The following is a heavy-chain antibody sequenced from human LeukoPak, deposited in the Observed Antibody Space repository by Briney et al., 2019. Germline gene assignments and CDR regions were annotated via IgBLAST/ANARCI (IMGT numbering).Heavy chain of an antibody. V-gene: IGHV4-30-4*01. CDR2: YYSGST. D-gene: IGHD3-22*01. Sequence: YYSGSTNYNPSLKSRVTISVDTSKNQFSLKLSSVTAADTAVYYCARAGSYYDSSGYLDYWGQGTLVTVSS. CDR3: ARAGSYYDSSGYLDY. J-gene: IGHJ4*02.